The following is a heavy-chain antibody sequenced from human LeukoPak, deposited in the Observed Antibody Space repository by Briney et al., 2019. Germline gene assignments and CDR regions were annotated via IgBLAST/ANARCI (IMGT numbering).Heavy chain of an antibody. CDR3: ARDNSVGDIAWWFDP. D-gene: IGHD3-16*02. CDR2: INPSGSST. CDR1: GYTFTSYD. Sequence: ASVKVSCKASGYTFTSYDINWVRQAPGQGLEWMGLINPSGSSTLYAQKFQGRVTMTRDMSTTTDYMELSSLRSEDTAVYYCARDNSVGDIAWWFDPWGQGTLVTVSS. J-gene: IGHJ5*02. V-gene: IGHV1-46*01.